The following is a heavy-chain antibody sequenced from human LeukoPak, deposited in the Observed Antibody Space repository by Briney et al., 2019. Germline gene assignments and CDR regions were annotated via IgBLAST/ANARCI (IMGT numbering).Heavy chain of an antibody. D-gene: IGHD2-21*01. Sequence: PGGSLRLSFAAPGFTVSTTYMSGVRQAPGKGLGWVSFFFKDGKIYYIDSVKGRFTISRDTSKNTLYLQMNSLRVEDTAVYYCASRHCSGGDCYFAGADPFDHWGQGTLVTVSS. CDR2: FFKDGKI. CDR3: ASRHCSGGDCYFAGADPFDH. V-gene: IGHV3-53*01. J-gene: IGHJ4*02. CDR1: GFTVSTTY.